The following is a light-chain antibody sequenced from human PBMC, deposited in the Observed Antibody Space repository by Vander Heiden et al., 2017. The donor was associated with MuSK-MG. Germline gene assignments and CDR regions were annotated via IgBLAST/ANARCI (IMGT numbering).Light chain of an antibody. CDR3: QLQNRTLLVT. J-gene: IGKJ3*01. V-gene: IGKV1-39*01. Sequence: LQSGVPSRFSGSGSGTDFTLTISGLQPEDFATYNNQLQNRTLLVTFGPGTKVEIK.